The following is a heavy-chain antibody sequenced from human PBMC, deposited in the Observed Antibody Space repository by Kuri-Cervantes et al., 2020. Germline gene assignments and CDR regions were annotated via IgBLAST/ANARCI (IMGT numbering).Heavy chain of an antibody. CDR3: ARSQSPHWYYYDSSGYFVFDY. Sequence: ASVKVSCKASGYTFTSYDINWVRQATGQGLEWMGWMNPNSGNTGYAQKFQGRVTMTRNTSISTAYMELSSLRSEDTAVYYCARSQSPHWYYYDSSGYFVFDYWGQGTPVTVSS. D-gene: IGHD3-22*01. CDR2: MNPNSGNT. CDR1: GYTFTSYD. J-gene: IGHJ4*02. V-gene: IGHV1-8*01.